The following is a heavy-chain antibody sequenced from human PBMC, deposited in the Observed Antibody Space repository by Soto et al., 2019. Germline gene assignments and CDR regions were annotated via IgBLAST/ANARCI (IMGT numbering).Heavy chain of an antibody. CDR3: ARAYSSNAFDI. CDR2: IYYSGST. Sequence: TSDAVSVTCAFSVGCISIGGYFCSWIRQHPGKGLEWIGYIYYSGSTYYNPSLKSRVTISVDTSKNQFSLKLSSVTAAGTAVYYCARAYSSNAFDIWGQGTLVTVSS. CDR1: VGCISIGGYF. J-gene: IGHJ3*02. V-gene: IGHV4-31*11. D-gene: IGHD6-13*01.